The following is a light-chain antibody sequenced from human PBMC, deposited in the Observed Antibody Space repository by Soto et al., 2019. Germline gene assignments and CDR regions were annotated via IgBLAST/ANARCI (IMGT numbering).Light chain of an antibody. J-gene: IGKJ1*01. CDR2: AAS. Sequence: DIQMTQSPSAMSASVGDRVTITCRASQGISNYLAWFQQKPGKVPKRLIYAASNLQSGVPSRFSGSGSGTEFTLTISRLEPEDFAVYYCQQYGSSGTFGQGTKVDI. V-gene: IGKV1-17*03. CDR3: QQYGSSGT. CDR1: QGISNY.